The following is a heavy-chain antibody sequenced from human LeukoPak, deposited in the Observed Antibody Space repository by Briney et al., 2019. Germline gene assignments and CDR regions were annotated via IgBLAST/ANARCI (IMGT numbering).Heavy chain of an antibody. D-gene: IGHD3-10*01. CDR1: GFTFSSYA. CDR2: ISYDGSNK. V-gene: IGHV3-30-3*01. Sequence: GRSLRLSCAASGFTFSSYAMHWVRQAPGKGLEWVAVISYDGSNKYYADSVKGRFTISRDNSKNTLYLQMNSLRAEDTAVYYCARAPGAQTDYWGQGTLVTVSS. J-gene: IGHJ4*02. CDR3: ARAPGAQTDY.